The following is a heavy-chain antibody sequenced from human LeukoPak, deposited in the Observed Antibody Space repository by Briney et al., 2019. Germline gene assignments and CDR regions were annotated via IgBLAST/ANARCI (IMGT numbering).Heavy chain of an antibody. CDR2: IYYSGST. Sequence: SEILSLTCTVSGGSISSSSYYWGWIRQPPGKGLEWIGSIYYSGSTYYNPSLKSRVTISVDTSKNQFSLKLSSVTAADTAVYYCARYGYSSVNNQRFDYWGQGTLVTVSS. J-gene: IGHJ4*02. CDR1: GGSISSSSYY. D-gene: IGHD6-19*01. CDR3: ARYGYSSVNNQRFDY. V-gene: IGHV4-39*01.